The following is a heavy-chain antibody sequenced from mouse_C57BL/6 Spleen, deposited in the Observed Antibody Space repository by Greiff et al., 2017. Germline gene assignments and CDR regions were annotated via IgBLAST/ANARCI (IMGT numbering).Heavy chain of an antibody. J-gene: IGHJ4*01. CDR1: GFTFTDYY. V-gene: IGHV7-3*01. CDR3: ARYPGGYAMDY. CDR2: IRNKANGYTT. Sequence: EVMLVESGGGLVQPGGSLSLSCAASGFTFTDYYMSWVRQPPGKALEWLGFIRNKANGYTTEYSASVKGRFTISRDNSQSILYLQMNALRAEDSATYYCARYPGGYAMDYWGQGTSVTVSS.